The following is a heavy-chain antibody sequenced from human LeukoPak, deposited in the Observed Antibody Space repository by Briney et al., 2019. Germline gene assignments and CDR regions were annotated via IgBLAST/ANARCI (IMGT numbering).Heavy chain of an antibody. CDR3: TTDEWV. D-gene: IGHD1-26*01. J-gene: IGHJ4*02. Sequence: GGSLRLSCAASGFTFSNAWMSWVRQGRGKGLEWVGHVKSKGDGGTTDFAAPVKGRFSISRDDSTNTVYLQMNSLKTEDTAVYYCTTDEWVWGQGVLVTVSS. CDR1: GFTFSNAW. CDR2: VKSKGDGGTT. V-gene: IGHV3-15*01.